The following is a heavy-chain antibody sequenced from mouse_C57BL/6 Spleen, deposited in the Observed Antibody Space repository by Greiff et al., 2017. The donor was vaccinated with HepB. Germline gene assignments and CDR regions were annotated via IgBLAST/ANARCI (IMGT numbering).Heavy chain of an antibody. Sequence: VQLQESGPGLLAPSQSLPITCPFSGFSLPTYAISWVRQPPGKGLEWLGVIWTGGGTNYNSALKSRLSISKDNSKSQVFLKMNSLQTDDTARYYCARNDGYYVFDYWGQGTTLTVSS. CDR3: ARNDGYYVFDY. D-gene: IGHD2-3*01. V-gene: IGHV2-9-1*01. J-gene: IGHJ2*01. CDR1: GFSLPTYA. CDR2: IWTGGGT.